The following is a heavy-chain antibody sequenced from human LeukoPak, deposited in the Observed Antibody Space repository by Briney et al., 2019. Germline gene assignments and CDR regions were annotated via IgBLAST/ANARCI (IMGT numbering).Heavy chain of an antibody. J-gene: IGHJ4*02. V-gene: IGHV4-34*01. D-gene: IGHD3-22*01. CDR2: ISPTGST. Sequence: AGGSLRLSCAASGFTFSTYAMHWVRQPPGKGLEWIGEISPTGSTNYSPSLKSRVTISIDWSKSQFSLKLSSVTAADTAVYYCARGTMKEGRVLGERGRSMFDYWGQGTLATVSS. CDR3: ARGTMKEGRVLGERGRSMFDY. CDR1: GFTFSTYA.